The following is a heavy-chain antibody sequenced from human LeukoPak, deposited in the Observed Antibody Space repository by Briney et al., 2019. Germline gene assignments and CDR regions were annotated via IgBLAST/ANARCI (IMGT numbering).Heavy chain of an antibody. CDR2: IYYSGST. CDR1: GGSISSYY. D-gene: IGHD3-22*01. J-gene: IGHJ4*02. V-gene: IGHV4-59*01. Sequence: SETLSLTCTVSGGSISSYYWSWIRRPPGKGLEWIGYIYYSGSTNYNPSLKSRVTISVDTSKNQFSLKLSSVTAADTAVYYCAREIGPNYYDSSGYYFDYWGQGTLVTVSS. CDR3: AREIGPNYYDSSGYYFDY.